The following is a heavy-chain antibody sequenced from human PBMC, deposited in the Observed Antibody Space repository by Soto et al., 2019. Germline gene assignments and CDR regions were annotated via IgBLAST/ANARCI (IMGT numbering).Heavy chain of an antibody. Sequence: PSETLSLTCTVSGGSISSGDYYWSWIRQHPGKGQEWIGYIYYSGSTYYNPSLKSRVTISVDTSKNQFSLKLSSVTAADTAVYYCARANRDYYDSSGYYYHGAVIDYWGQGTLVTVSS. CDR2: IYYSGST. V-gene: IGHV4-30-4*01. D-gene: IGHD3-22*01. CDR3: ARANRDYYDSSGYYYHGAVIDY. J-gene: IGHJ4*02. CDR1: GGSISSGDYY.